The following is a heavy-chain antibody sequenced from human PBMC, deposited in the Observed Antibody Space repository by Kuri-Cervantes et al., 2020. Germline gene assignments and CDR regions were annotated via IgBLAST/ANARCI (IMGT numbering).Heavy chain of an antibody. CDR3: ARDSTPEYSSSWNY. Sequence: ASVKVSCKASGYTFTSYGISWVRQAPGQGLEWMGWISAYNGNTNYAQKLQGRVTMTTDTSTSTAYMELRSLRSDDTAVYYCARDSTPEYSSSWNYWGQGTLVTVSS. CDR2: ISAYNGNT. D-gene: IGHD6-13*01. V-gene: IGHV1-18*01. CDR1: GYTFTSYG. J-gene: IGHJ4*02.